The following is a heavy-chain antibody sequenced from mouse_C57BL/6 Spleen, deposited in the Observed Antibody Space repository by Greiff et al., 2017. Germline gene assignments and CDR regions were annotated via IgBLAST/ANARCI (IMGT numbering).Heavy chain of an antibody. CDR1: GYTFTDHT. V-gene: IGHV1-78*01. Sequence: VQLQQSDAELVKPGASVKISCKVSGYTFTDHTIHWMKQRPEQGLEWIGYIYPSDGSTKYNEKFKGKATLTAYKSSSTAYMQLNSLTSEDSAVYFCAVYYGNYGYARDDWGQGTSVTVSS. CDR3: AVYYGNYGYARDD. J-gene: IGHJ4*01. D-gene: IGHD2-1*01. CDR2: IYPSDGST.